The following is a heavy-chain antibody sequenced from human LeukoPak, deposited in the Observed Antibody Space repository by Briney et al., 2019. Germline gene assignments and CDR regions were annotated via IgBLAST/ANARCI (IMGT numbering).Heavy chain of an antibody. Sequence: SVKVSCKASGGTFSSYAISWVRQAPGQGLEWMGGIIPIFGTANYAQKFQGRVTITADESTSTAYMEPSSLRSEDTAVYYCARGGDQLLSPYFDYWGQGTLVTVSS. J-gene: IGHJ4*02. CDR3: ARGGDQLLSPYFDY. CDR1: GGTFSSYA. D-gene: IGHD2-2*01. V-gene: IGHV1-69*13. CDR2: IIPIFGTA.